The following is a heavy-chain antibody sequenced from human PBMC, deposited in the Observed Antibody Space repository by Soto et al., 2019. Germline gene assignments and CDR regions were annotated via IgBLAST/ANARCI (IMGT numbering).Heavy chain of an antibody. D-gene: IGHD5-12*01. V-gene: IGHV1-69*08. Sequence: GASVKVFCKASGGTFSHSTVAWVRQAPGHRPEWMGMIIPMFGSTNSAQKFRDRVTFSADTYTNKAYMELSSLRSEDTAVYYCATPSGLLGQYSALPDNWGQGTLVTVSS. CDR1: GGTFSHST. CDR3: ATPSGLLGQYSALPDN. J-gene: IGHJ4*02. CDR2: IIPMFGST.